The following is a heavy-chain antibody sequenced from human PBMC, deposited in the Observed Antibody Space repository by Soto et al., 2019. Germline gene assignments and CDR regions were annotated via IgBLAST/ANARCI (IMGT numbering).Heavy chain of an antibody. CDR2: ISSSSSYI. J-gene: IGHJ5*02. CDR3: ARDPYSSGWYGSYWFDP. CDR1: GFTFSSYS. Sequence: GGSLRLSCAASGFTFSSYSMNWVRQAPGKGLEWVSSISSSSSYIYYADSVKGRFTISRDNAKNSLYLQMNSLRAEDTAVYYCARDPYSSGWYGSYWFDPWGQGTLVTVSS. V-gene: IGHV3-21*01. D-gene: IGHD6-19*01.